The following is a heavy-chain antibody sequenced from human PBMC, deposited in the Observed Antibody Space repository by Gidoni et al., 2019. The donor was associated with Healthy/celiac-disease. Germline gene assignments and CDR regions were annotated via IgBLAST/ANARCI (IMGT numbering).Heavy chain of an antibody. Sequence: EVQLLESGGGLVQPGGSLRRSCAASGFTFSSYAMSWVRQAPGKGLEWVSAISGSGGSTYYADSVKGQFTISRDNSKNTLYLQMNSLRAEDTAVYYCAKDLRATVTGWFDPWGQGTLVTVSS. CDR2: ISGSGGST. CDR1: GFTFSSYA. V-gene: IGHV3-23*01. D-gene: IGHD4-4*01. CDR3: AKDLRATVTGWFDP. J-gene: IGHJ5*02.